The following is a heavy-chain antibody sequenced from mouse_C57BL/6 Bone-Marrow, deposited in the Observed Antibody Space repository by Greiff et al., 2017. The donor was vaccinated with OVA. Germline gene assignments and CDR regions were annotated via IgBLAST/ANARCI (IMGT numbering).Heavy chain of an antibody. Sequence: EVQLVESGGGLVKPGGSLKLSCAASGVTFSDYGMHWVRQAPEKGLEWVAYISSGSSTIYYADTVKGRFTISRDNAKNTLFLQMTSLRSEDTAMYYCASYGREDYWGQGTTLTVSS. CDR3: ASYGREDY. V-gene: IGHV5-17*01. D-gene: IGHD1-1*01. CDR1: GVTFSDYG. J-gene: IGHJ2*01. CDR2: ISSGSSTI.